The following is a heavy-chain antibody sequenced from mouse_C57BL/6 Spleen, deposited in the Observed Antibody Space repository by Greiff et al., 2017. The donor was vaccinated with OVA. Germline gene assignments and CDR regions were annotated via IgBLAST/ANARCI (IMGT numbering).Heavy chain of an antibody. CDR3: DRWRYGNSYGEFDG. CDR1: GYTFTSYG. J-gene: IGHJ1*03. V-gene: IGHV1-81*01. CDR2: IYPRSGNT. D-gene: IGHD1-1*01. Sequence: VQLQQSGAELARPGASVKLSCKASGYTFTSYGISWVKQRHGKGLEWIGEIYPRSGNTYYNEKFKGKATLTADKSSSTAYMELRSLTSEDSAVYFCDRWRYGNSYGEFDGWGTGTTVTVYS.